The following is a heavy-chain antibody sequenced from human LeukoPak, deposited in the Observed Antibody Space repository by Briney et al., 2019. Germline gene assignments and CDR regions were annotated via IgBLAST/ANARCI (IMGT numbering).Heavy chain of an antibody. J-gene: IGHJ5*02. V-gene: IGHV4-4*07. CDR1: GGSISSYY. CDR2: IYTSGIT. CDR3: ERVLVVSATPSEVNDWFAP. D-gene: IGHD2-15*01. Sequence: PSETLSLTCTVSGGSISSYYWIWIRQPAGKGLEWIGRIYTSGITNYNPSLKSRVTISVDTSKNQCSLKLSSVTAADTAVYYCERVLVVSATPSEVNDWFAPWGQGSLVTVSS.